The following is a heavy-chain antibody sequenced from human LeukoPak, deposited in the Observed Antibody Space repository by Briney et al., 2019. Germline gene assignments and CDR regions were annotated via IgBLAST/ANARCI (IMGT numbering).Heavy chain of an antibody. CDR3: AKDLSDNYNLFDY. V-gene: IGHV3-23*01. Sequence: PGGSLRLSCAASGFTSSSYATSWVRQAPGKGLEWVGVISGPGYTTYYADSVKGRLTIPRDNSNNMLYLQLNSLRAEDTAVYYCAKDLSDNYNLFDYWGQGTLVTVSS. D-gene: IGHD1-1*01. CDR1: GFTSSSYA. CDR2: ISGPGYTT. J-gene: IGHJ4*02.